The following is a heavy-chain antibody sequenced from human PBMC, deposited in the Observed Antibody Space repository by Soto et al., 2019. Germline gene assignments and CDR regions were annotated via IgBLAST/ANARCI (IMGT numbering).Heavy chain of an antibody. CDR3: AREWLGKFDY. V-gene: IGHV4-59*01. J-gene: IGHJ4*02. Sequence: SETLSLTCTVSGGSISSNYWTWIRQPPGKGLEWIGYVYNSGSTNYNPSLKSRVTISVDTSKNQFSLKLSSVTAADTAVYYCAREWLGKFDYWGQGTLVTVSS. D-gene: IGHD3-10*01. CDR2: VYNSGST. CDR1: GGSISSNY.